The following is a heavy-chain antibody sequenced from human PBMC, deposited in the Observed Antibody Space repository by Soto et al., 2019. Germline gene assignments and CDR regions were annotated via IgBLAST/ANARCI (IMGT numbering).Heavy chain of an antibody. Sequence: SETLSLTCTVSGGSISSGGYYWSWIRQHPGKGLEWIGYIYYSGSTYYNPSLKSRVTISVDTSKNQISLKLSSVTAADTAVYYCARDRGTAYGMDVWGQGTTVTVSS. J-gene: IGHJ6*02. D-gene: IGHD3-10*01. CDR1: GGSISSGGYY. CDR2: IYYSGST. CDR3: ARDRGTAYGMDV. V-gene: IGHV4-31*03.